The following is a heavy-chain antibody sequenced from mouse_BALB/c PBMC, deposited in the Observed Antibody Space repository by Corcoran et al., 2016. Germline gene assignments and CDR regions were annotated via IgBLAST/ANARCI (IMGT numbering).Heavy chain of an antibody. CDR1: GFNIKDTY. CDR2: IDPANGNT. Sequence: EVQLQQSGAELVKPGASVKLSCTASGFNIKDTYMHWVKQRPEQGVEWIGRIDPANGNTKYDQKFQGKATITADTASNTAYLQLSSRTSEDTAFYYCARLDWYFYVLGAGTTVTVSS. J-gene: IGHJ1*01. V-gene: IGHV14-3*02. CDR3: ARLDWYFYV.